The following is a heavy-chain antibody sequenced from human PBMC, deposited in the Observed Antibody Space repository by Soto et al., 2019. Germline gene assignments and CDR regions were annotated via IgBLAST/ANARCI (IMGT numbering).Heavy chain of an antibody. CDR1: GFTFSDYA. Sequence: PGGSLRLSCAASGFTFSDYAMSWVRQAPGKGLEWVSSIYSRGDTSYSADSVKGRFTISRDNSKNTLHLQMNSLRAEDTAVYYCANNYYDTSGYYWGYFDYWGQGPLVTVSS. D-gene: IGHD3-22*01. J-gene: IGHJ4*02. V-gene: IGHV3-23*05. CDR3: ANNYYDTSGYYWGYFDY. CDR2: IYSRGDTS.